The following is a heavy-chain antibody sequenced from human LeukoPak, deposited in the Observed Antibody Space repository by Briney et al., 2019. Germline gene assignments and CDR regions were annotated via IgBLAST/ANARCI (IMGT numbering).Heavy chain of an antibody. CDR2: IYPGDSNA. CDR3: ARHQPGNYGMDV. D-gene: IGHD1-26*01. Sequence: GESLKISCKASGYSFSNYYIAWVRQMPGKGLEWMGIIYPGDSNARYSPSFQGQVTISADRSISAAYVHWTSLKASDTATYYCARHQPGNYGMDVWGQGTTVTVSS. V-gene: IGHV5-51*01. CDR1: GYSFSNYY. J-gene: IGHJ6*02.